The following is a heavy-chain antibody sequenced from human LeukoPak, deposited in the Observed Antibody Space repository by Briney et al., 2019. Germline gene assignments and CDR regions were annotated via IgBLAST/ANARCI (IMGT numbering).Heavy chain of an antibody. J-gene: IGHJ5*02. CDR2: ISGDGDTT. CDR3: AKETPELHFDP. D-gene: IGHD1-26*01. CDR1: GFTFTSYA. Sequence: GGSLRLSCAASGFTFTSYAMSWVRQAPGKGLQWVLSISGDGDTTYYADSVRGRFTISRDNSKDTLYLQMNSLRVGDTAVYYCAKETPELHFDPRGQRTLVTVSS. V-gene: IGHV3-23*01.